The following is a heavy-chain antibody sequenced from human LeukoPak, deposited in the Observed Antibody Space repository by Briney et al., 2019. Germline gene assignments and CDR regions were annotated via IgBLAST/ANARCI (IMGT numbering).Heavy chain of an antibody. V-gene: IGHV3-30*02. CDR2: IWYDGSNK. D-gene: IGHD6-13*01. J-gene: IGHJ4*02. CDR3: AKDDSAAGVDY. CDR1: GFTFSSYG. Sequence: GGSLRLSCAASGFTFSSYGMHWVRQAPGKGLEWVAVIWYDGSNKYYADSVKGRFTISRDNSKNTLYLQMNSLRAEDTAVYYCAKDDSAAGVDYWGQGTLVTVSS.